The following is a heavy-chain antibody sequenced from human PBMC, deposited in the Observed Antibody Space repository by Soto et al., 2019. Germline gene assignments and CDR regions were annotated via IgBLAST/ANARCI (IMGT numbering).Heavy chain of an antibody. Sequence: SETLSLTCTVSGDSVRNRDWSRIRRPPGRGLEWIGYIYRSGSTKYNPSLKSRLTISVDTFKNQFSLKLSSVTAADTAVYYCARTLDYGHMDVWGKGTTVTVSS. J-gene: IGHJ6*03. CDR3: ARTLDYGHMDV. V-gene: IGHV4-4*09. CDR2: IYRSGST. D-gene: IGHD3-16*01. CDR1: GDSVRNRD.